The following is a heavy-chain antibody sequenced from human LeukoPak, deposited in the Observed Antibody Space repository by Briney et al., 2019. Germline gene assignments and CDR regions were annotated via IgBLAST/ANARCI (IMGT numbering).Heavy chain of an antibody. V-gene: IGHV3-74*01. CDR2: INSDGSTT. J-gene: IGHJ5*02. CDR3: ARDWWFDP. CDR1: GLTFSNYW. Sequence: GGSLRLSCAASGLTFSNYWMHWVRQDPEKGLVWVSRINSDGSTTSYADSVKGRFTISRDNVKNTLYLQMNSLRAEDTAVYYCARDWWFDPWGQGTLVTVSS.